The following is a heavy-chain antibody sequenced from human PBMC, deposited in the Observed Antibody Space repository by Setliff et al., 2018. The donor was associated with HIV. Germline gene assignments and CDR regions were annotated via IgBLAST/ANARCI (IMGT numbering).Heavy chain of an antibody. CDR2: IYHSGST. CDR3: ARRETQLWDDPLDV. D-gene: IGHD1-26*01. J-gene: IGHJ3*01. Sequence: SETLSLTCAVSGGSISSSNWWSWVRQPPGKGLEWIGEIYHSGSTNYNPSLKSRVTISVDKSKKQFSMKSTSVTAADTAVYYCARRETQLWDDPLDVWGQGTMVTVSS. CDR1: GGSISSSNW. V-gene: IGHV4-4*02.